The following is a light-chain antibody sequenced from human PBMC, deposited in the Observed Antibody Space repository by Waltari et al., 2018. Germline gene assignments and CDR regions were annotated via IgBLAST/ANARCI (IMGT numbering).Light chain of an antibody. CDR3: QHYVTLPVT. J-gene: IGKJ1*01. Sequence: EIVLTQSPGTLSLSPGASATLSCSASQSVSRLVWYHQKPGQAPRLLIYDVSTRATGIPDRFSGSGSGTDFSLTISRLESEDFAVYYCQHYVTLPVTFGQGTKVEIK. V-gene: IGKV3-20*01. CDR2: DVS. CDR1: QSVSRL.